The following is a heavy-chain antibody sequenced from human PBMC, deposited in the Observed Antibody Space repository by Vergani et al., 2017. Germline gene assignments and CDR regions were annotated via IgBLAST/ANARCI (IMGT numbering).Heavy chain of an antibody. CDR2: ISGSGGST. D-gene: IGHD5-18*01. CDR1: GFTFSSYA. Sequence: EVQLLESGGGLVQPGGSLRLSCAASGFTFSSYAMSWVRQAPGKGLEWVSAISGSGGSTYYADSVKGRFTISRDNSKNTLYLQMNSLRAEDTAVYYGAKDRGPRGYSYGPFDYWGQGTLVTVSS. V-gene: IGHV3-23*01. J-gene: IGHJ4*02. CDR3: AKDRGPRGYSYGPFDY.